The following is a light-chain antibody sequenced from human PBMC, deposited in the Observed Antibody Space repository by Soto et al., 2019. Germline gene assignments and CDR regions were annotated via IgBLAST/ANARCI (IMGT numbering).Light chain of an antibody. V-gene: IGKV1-5*03. J-gene: IGKJ1*01. CDR2: KAS. Sequence: DIQMTQSPSTLSASVGDRVTITCRASQNIFSWLAWYQQKPGKAPNLLIYKASSLESGVPARFSGSGSGTEFTLTISSLQPNDFATYFCQHHNTYSTFGQGTKVEIK. CDR1: QNIFSW. CDR3: QHHNTYST.